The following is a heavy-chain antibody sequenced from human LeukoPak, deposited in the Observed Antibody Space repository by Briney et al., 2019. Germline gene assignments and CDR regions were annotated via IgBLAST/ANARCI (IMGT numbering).Heavy chain of an antibody. CDR1: GFTFSSYW. CDR2: INSNGSST. Sequence: GGSLRLSCAASGFTFSSYWMHWVRQAPGKGLVWVSCINSNGSSTSYADPVKGRFTISRDNAKNTLYLQMNSLRAEDTAVYYCARASRYCSSTSCYPKYWGQGTLVTVSS. V-gene: IGHV3-74*01. J-gene: IGHJ4*02. D-gene: IGHD2-2*01. CDR3: ARASRYCSSTSCYPKY.